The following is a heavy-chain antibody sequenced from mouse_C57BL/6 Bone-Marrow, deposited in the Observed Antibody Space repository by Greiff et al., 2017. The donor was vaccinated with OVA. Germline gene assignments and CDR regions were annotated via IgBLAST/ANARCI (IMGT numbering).Heavy chain of an antibody. CDR3: ERRAY. CDR1: GFTFSSYT. J-gene: IGHJ3*01. CDR2: ISGGGGNT. V-gene: IGHV5-9*04. Sequence: EVKLVEPGGGLVKPGGSLKLSCAASGFTFSSYTMSWVRQTPEQRLEWVATISGGGGNTYYPDSVKGRCTISRDNAKNTLYLQMSSVRYEDTAVYYCERRAYWGQGTLVTVSA.